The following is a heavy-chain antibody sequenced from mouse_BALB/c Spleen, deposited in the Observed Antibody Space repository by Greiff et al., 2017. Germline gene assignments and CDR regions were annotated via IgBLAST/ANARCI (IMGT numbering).Heavy chain of an antibody. CDR1: GYAFSSYW. V-gene: IGHV1-80*01. CDR2: IYPGDGDT. D-gene: IGHD2-2*01. Sequence: VQLVESGAELVRPGSSVKISCKASGYAFSSYWMNWVKQRPGQGLEWIGQIYPGDGDTNYNGKFKGKATLTADKSSSTAYMQLSSLTSEDSAVYFCARGDGYDGFAYWGQGTLVTVSA. J-gene: IGHJ3*01. CDR3: ARGDGYDGFAY.